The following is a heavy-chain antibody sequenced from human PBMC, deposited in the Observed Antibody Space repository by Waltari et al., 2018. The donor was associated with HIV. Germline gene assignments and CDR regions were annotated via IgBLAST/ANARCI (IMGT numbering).Heavy chain of an antibody. J-gene: IGHJ5*01. CDR3: ARTVGTSISGVITYNWFDS. CDR2: IYYPGTS. D-gene: IGHD3-3*01. V-gene: IGHV4-59*01. CDR1: PATTNNYT. Sequence: QVQLQESGPGLVKPSETLSLTCNVSPATTNNYTLRCTRHSPAKGLEWSGSIYYPGTSNYNPSPSLKSRVTMSLDTSKTQFSLKLTSVSAADTAVYYCARTVGTSISGVITYNWFDSWGQGTLVTVSS.